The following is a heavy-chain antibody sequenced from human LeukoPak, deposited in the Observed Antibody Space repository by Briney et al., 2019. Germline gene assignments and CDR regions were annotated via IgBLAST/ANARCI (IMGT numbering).Heavy chain of an antibody. CDR2: IKPDGSEK. V-gene: IGHV3-7*03. CDR3: AKDKVSLEQQLVLKGDY. D-gene: IGHD6-13*01. J-gene: IGHJ4*02. CDR1: GFTFSTYW. Sequence: GGSLGLSCAASGFTFSTYWMGWVRQAPGKGLEWVAKIKPDGSEKDHVGSVKGRFTISRDNSKNTVYLQMNSLRAEDTAVYYCAKDKVSLEQQLVLKGDYWGQGTLVTVSS.